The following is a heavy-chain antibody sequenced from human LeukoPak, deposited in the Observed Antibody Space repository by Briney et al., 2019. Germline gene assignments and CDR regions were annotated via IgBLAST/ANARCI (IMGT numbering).Heavy chain of an antibody. CDR1: GLTLSSYW. D-gene: IGHD3-10*01. V-gene: IGHV3-7*01. CDR3: AREADYGSGSYAFDY. Sequence: PGGSLRLSCAASGLTLSSYWMNWVRQAPGKGLQWVANIKHDGSDKYYVDSVKGRFTISRDNAKNSLFLQMNSLRAEDTAVYYCAREADYGSGSYAFDYWGQGTLVTVSS. CDR2: IKHDGSDK. J-gene: IGHJ4*02.